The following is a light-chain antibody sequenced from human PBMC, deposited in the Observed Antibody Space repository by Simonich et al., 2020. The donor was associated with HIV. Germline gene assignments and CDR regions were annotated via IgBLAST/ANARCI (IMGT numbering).Light chain of an antibody. CDR2: GNN. Sequence: QSVLTQPPSVSGAPGQRVTISCTGSSSNIGADYDVHWYQQLPGTAPKLLIYGNNTLPSGVPDRFSCSKSGTSASLAITGLQAEDEADYYCQSYDSSLSALFGGGTKLTVL. J-gene: IGLJ2*01. CDR1: SSNIGADYD. V-gene: IGLV1-40*01. CDR3: QSYDSSLSAL.